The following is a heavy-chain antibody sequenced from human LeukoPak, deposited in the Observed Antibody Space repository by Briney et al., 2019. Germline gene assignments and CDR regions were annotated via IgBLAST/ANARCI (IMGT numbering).Heavy chain of an antibody. D-gene: IGHD4-11*01. V-gene: IGHV3-23*01. CDR3: AKRPTTEITKDWFDP. CDR2: ISGSGGST. Sequence: PGGSLRLSCAASGFTFSSYAMNWVRQAPGKGLDWVSIISGSGGSTYYADSVKGRFTISRDNSKNTLYLQMNSLRAEDTAVYYCAKRPTTEITKDWFDPWGQGTLVTVSS. CDR1: GFTFSSYA. J-gene: IGHJ5*02.